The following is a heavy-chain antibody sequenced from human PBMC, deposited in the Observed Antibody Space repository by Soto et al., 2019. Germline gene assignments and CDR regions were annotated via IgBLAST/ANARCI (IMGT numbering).Heavy chain of an antibody. D-gene: IGHD4-17*01. CDR1: GFTFSAYG. J-gene: IGHJ4*02. CDR3: ARDSPHYGGNSVFDY. V-gene: IGHV3-30*03. Sequence: GGSLRLSCAASGFTFSAYGIHWVRQAPGKGLEWVAVISHDGSNTNYADSVKGRFTISRDNAKNSLYLQMNSLRAEDTAVYYCARDSPHYGGNSVFDYWGQGTLVTVSS. CDR2: ISHDGSNT.